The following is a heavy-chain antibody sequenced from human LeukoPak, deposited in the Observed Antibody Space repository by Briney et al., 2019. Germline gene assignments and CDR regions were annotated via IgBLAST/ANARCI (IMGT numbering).Heavy chain of an antibody. CDR2: IQYDGSNK. CDR1: GFTFSSYG. V-gene: IGHV3-30*02. J-gene: IGHJ4*02. Sequence: PGGSLRLSCAASGFTFSSYGMHWVRQAPGKGLEWVALIQYDGSNKYYPDSVKGRFTISRDNSKNTLYLQMNSLRAEDTAVYYCAKGTIRYCSSTGCYIDYWGQGTLVTVSP. D-gene: IGHD2-2*01. CDR3: AKGTIRYCSSTGCYIDY.